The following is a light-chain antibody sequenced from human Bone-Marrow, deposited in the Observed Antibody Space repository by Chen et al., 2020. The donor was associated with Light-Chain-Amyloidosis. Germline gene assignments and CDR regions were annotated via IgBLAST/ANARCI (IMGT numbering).Light chain of an antibody. CDR2: EIS. V-gene: IGLV2-14*01. CDR3: SSDTSRSTLDV. Sequence: QSALTQPASVFGSPGQSHTLPCTGTSSDVDGYNYVSWYQQHPGEAPKLIIYEISNRPSGVSNRSSGSKSGNTASLTISGHQAEDEADYYCSSDTSRSTLDVFGTGTKVTVL. J-gene: IGLJ1*01. CDR1: SSDVDGYNY.